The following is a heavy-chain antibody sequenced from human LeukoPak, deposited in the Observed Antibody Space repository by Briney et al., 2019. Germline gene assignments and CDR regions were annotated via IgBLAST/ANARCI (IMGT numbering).Heavy chain of an antibody. CDR2: IYYSGST. V-gene: IGHV4-39*01. CDR3: ASYWGAGDVTYYFDY. D-gene: IGHD2-21*01. Sequence: SETLSLTCTVSGGSITSSSYHWGCPRQSPGKGLEWIGNIYYSGSTYYNPSLKSRVTISVDTSKNQFSLKLNSVTAADTAVYYCASYWGAGDVTYYFDYWGQGTLVTVSS. J-gene: IGHJ4*02. CDR1: GGSITSSSYH.